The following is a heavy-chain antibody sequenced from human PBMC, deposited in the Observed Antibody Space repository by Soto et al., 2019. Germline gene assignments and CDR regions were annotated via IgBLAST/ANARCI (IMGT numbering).Heavy chain of an antibody. V-gene: IGHV4-34*01. Sequence: SETLSLTCAVYGGSFSGYYWSWIRQPPGKGLEWIGEINHSGSTNYNPSLKSRVTISVDTSKNQFSLKLSSVTAADTAVYYCAREYTYYDILTGYYNVGRFDPWGQGTLVTVSS. CDR1: GGSFSGYY. D-gene: IGHD3-9*01. J-gene: IGHJ5*02. CDR2: INHSGST. CDR3: AREYTYYDILTGYYNVGRFDP.